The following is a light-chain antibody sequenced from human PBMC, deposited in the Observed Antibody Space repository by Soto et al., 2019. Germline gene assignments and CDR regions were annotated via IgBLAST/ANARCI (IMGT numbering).Light chain of an antibody. CDR1: QSVSDY. Sequence: DIQMTQSPSSLSASVGDRVTITCRASQSVSDYLNWYQQKAGKAPKLLIYDASSLESGVPSRFSGSGSGTEFTLTISSLQPDDFATYYCQQYKSYSLTFGGGTKVEIK. CDR2: DAS. CDR3: QQYKSYSLT. J-gene: IGKJ4*01. V-gene: IGKV1-5*01.